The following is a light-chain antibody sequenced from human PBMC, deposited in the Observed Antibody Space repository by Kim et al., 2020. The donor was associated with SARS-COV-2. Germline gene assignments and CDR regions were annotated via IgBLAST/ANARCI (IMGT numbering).Light chain of an antibody. CDR3: QQYEA. CDR1: QSISSW. CDR2: DAS. Sequence: GDRVTITCRASQSISSWLAWYQQKPGKAPKLLIYDASSLESGVPSRFSGSGSGTEFTLTISSLQPDDFATYYCQQYEAFGQGTKV. J-gene: IGKJ1*01. V-gene: IGKV1-5*01.